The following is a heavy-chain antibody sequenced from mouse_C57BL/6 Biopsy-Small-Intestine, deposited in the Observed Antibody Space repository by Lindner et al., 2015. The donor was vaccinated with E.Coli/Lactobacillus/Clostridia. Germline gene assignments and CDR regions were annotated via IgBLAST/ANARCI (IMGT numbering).Heavy chain of an antibody. V-gene: IGHV1-66*01. CDR1: GYIFTNYD. CDR2: ISGYNGKT. Sequence: SVKVSCKTSGYIFTNYDLTWVRQAPGQGLEWMGWISGYNGKTDYADSFQGRVTVTADTSTNTAYMELRNLRSDDTAVYYCARGNYMDVWGNGTAVTVSS. CDR3: ARGNYMDV. J-gene: IGHJ1*03. D-gene: IGHD1-1*02.